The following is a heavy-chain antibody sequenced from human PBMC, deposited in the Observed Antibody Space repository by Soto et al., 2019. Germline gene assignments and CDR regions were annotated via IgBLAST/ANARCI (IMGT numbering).Heavy chain of an antibody. Sequence: EVQLVESGGGIVQPGGSVRLSCAASGFTPSSYWIHWVRQAPGKGLVWVSRINGDGSTTNYADSLKGRFTISRDNAKNTVFLQMNSLRAEDTAVYSCARGRSGSYSFDYWGQGTLVTVSS. CDR1: GFTPSSYW. J-gene: IGHJ4*02. V-gene: IGHV3-74*01. CDR3: ARGRSGSYSFDY. CDR2: INGDGSTT. D-gene: IGHD3-10*01.